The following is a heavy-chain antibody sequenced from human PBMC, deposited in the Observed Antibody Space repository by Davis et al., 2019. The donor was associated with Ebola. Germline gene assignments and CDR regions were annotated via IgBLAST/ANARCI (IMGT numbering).Heavy chain of an antibody. CDR3: ARGEPRYYYDSSGYRSAIDAFDI. CDR1: GGSISSSSYY. D-gene: IGHD3-22*01. CDR2: IYYSGST. J-gene: IGHJ3*02. V-gene: IGHV4-61*05. Sequence: MPSETLSLTCTVSGGSISSSSYYWGWLRQPPGKGLEWIGYIYYSGSTNYNPSLKSRVTISVDTSKNQFSLKLSSVTAADTAVYYCARGEPRYYYDSSGYRSAIDAFDIWGQGTMVTVSS.